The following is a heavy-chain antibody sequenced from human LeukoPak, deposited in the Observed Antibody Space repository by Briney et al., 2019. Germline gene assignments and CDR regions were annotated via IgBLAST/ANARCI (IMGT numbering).Heavy chain of an antibody. J-gene: IGHJ3*02. CDR1: GLTFSSYS. CDR2: ISSSSSYI. D-gene: IGHD3-10*01. Sequence: GGSLRLSCAASGLTFSSYSMNWVCQAPGKGLELVSSISSSSSYIYYADSVKGRFTISRDNAKNSLYLQMNSLRAEDTAVYYCARPLEGDHDAFDIWGQGTMVTVSS. V-gene: IGHV3-21*01. CDR3: ARPLEGDHDAFDI.